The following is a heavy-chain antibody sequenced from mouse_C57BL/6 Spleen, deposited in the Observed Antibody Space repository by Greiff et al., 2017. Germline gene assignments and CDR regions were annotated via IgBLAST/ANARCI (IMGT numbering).Heavy chain of an antibody. V-gene: IGHV1-55*01. Sequence: QVQLQQPGAELVKPGASVKMSCKASGYTFTSYWITWVKQRPGQGLEWIGDIYPGSGSTNYNEKFKSKATLTVDTSSSTAYMQLSSLTSEDSAVYYCAFTTVPDLYFDVWGTGTTVTVSS. CDR3: AFTTVPDLYFDV. J-gene: IGHJ1*03. D-gene: IGHD1-1*01. CDR2: IYPGSGST. CDR1: GYTFTSYW.